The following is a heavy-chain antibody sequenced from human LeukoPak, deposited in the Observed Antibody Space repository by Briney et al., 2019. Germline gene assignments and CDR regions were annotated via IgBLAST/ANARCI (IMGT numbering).Heavy chain of an antibody. D-gene: IGHD2-8*02. J-gene: IGHJ5*02. CDR1: GFNFNNSA. Sequence: PGESLRLSCAASGFNFNNSAMTWVRQAPGKGLEWLSVISGSGSHIYCADSVQGRFTISRDASKSTLYLQMNSLRVEDTALYFCARVVDYVELVVVVTGGWFDPWGQGTQVTVSS. V-gene: IGHV3-23*01. CDR3: ARVVDYVELVVVVTGGWFDP. CDR2: ISGSGSHI.